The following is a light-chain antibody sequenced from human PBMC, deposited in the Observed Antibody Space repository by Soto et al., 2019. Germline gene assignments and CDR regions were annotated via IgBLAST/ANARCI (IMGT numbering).Light chain of an antibody. CDR1: QTVSSK. V-gene: IGKV3-11*01. J-gene: IGKJ5*01. CDR2: DTS. CDR3: QQRNNWPPIT. Sequence: EIVLTQSPATLSSSPGERATLSCRASQTVSSKLAWYQHKPGQAPRLLIYDTSTRATGIPARFSGSGSETDFTLTITSLEPEDFAVYYCQQRNNWPPITFGQGTRLEIK.